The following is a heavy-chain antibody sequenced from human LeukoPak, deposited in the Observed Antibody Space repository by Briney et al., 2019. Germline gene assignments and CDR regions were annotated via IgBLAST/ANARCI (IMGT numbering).Heavy chain of an antibody. CDR3: ARHTYYYDRSGYTFDY. Sequence: ASVKVSCKASGYIFTSYGISWVRQAPGQGLEWMGWISAYNGNTNYAQKLQGRVTMTTDTSTSTAYMELRSLRSDDTAVYYCARHTYYYDRSGYTFDYWGQGTLVTVSS. J-gene: IGHJ4*02. CDR1: GYIFTSYG. D-gene: IGHD3-22*01. CDR2: ISAYNGNT. V-gene: IGHV1-18*01.